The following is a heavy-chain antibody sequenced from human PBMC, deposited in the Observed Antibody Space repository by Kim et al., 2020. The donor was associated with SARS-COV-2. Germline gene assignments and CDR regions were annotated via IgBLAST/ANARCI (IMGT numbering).Heavy chain of an antibody. CDR2: SNSDGSSR. V-gene: IGHV3-74*01. J-gene: IGHJ2*01. Sequence: GGSLRLSCAASGFTLSSYWMHWVRQAPGKGLVWVSRSNSDGSSRSYADSVKGRFGISRDNAKNTLYLQMNSLRAEDTAVYYCARRTATAGGYWYFDLWGRGTLVTVSS. CDR3: ARRTATAGGYWYFDL. D-gene: IGHD6-13*01. CDR1: GFTLSSYW.